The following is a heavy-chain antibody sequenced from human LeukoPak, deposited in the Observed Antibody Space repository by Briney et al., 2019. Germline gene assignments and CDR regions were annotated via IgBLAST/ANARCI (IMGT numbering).Heavy chain of an antibody. CDR3: AELGITMIGGV. D-gene: IGHD3-10*02. J-gene: IGHJ6*04. V-gene: IGHV3-48*03. CDR1: GFTFSSYE. Sequence: GGSLSLSCAAAGFTFSSYEVNWVRQAAGKGLEWVSYISSSGSTIYYADSVKGRFTISRDNAKNSPYLQMNSLRAEDTAVYYCAELGITMIGGVWGKGTTVTISS. CDR2: ISSSGSTI.